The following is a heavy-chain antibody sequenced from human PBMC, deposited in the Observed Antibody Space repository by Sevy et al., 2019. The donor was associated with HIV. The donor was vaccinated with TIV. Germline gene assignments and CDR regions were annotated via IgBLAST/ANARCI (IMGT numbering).Heavy chain of an antibody. CDR2: IDPTDSYT. V-gene: IGHV5-10-1*01. J-gene: IGHJ6*02. Sequence: GESLKISCKGSGYSFTSYWISWVRQMPGKGLEWMGRIDPTDSYTNYSPSFQGHVTFSADKSISTAYLQWSSLTASDTALYYCARLLPYSSDYDAPYGMDVWGQGTTVTVSS. CDR1: GYSFTSYW. D-gene: IGHD5-12*01. CDR3: ARLLPYSSDYDAPYGMDV.